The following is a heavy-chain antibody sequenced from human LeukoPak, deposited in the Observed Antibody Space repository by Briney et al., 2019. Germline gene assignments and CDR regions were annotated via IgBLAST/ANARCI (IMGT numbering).Heavy chain of an antibody. D-gene: IGHD3-10*01. J-gene: IGHJ4*02. CDR3: ARTLVRGVIVIDY. V-gene: IGHV4-39*01. Sequence: SETLSLTCTVSGGSISSSSYYWGWIRQPPGKGLEWIGSIYYSGSTYYNPSLKSRVTISVGTSKNQFSLKLSSVTAADTAVYYCARTLVRGVIVIDYWGQGTLVTVSS. CDR2: IYYSGST. CDR1: GGSISSSSYY.